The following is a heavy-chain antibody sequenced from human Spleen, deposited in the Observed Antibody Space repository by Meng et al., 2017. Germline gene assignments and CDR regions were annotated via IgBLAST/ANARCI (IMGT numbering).Heavy chain of an antibody. CDR2: IRSKANSYAT. J-gene: IGHJ6*02. CDR3: TRHNHHYYGSGSYFTTYYYGMDV. CDR1: GFTFSGSA. V-gene: IGHV3-73*01. Sequence: GESLKISCAASGFTFSGSAMHWVRQASGKGLEWVGRIRSKANSYATAYAASVKGRFTISRDDSKNTAYLQMNSLKTEDTAVYYCTRHNHHYYGSGSYFTTYYYGMDVWGQGTTVTVSS. D-gene: IGHD3-10*01.